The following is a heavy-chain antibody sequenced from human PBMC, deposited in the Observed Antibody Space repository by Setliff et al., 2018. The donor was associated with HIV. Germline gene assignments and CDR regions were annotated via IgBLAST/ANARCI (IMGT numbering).Heavy chain of an antibody. CDR1: GGTFSSYA. Sequence: SCKASGGTFSSYAISWVRQAPGQGLEWMGGIIPIFGTANYAQKFQGRVTITADESTSTAYMELSSLRSEDTAVYYCARVNGSWYERVLNYYYYMDVWGKGTTVTVSS. J-gene: IGHJ6*03. V-gene: IGHV1-69*01. CDR3: ARVNGSWYERVLNYYYYMDV. CDR2: IIPIFGTA. D-gene: IGHD6-13*01.